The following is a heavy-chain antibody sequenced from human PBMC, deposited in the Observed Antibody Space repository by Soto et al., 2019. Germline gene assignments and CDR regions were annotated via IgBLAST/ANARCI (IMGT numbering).Heavy chain of an antibody. D-gene: IGHD6-19*01. V-gene: IGHV3-23*01. CDR1: GFTFSSYA. Sequence: GGSLRLSCAASGFTFSSYAMSWVRQAPGKGLEWVSAISGSGGSTYYADSVKGRFTISRDNSKNTLYLQMNSLRAEDTAVYYCAKGAGEQWREVTGSFDYWGQGTLVTVSS. J-gene: IGHJ4*02. CDR2: ISGSGGST. CDR3: AKGAGEQWREVTGSFDY.